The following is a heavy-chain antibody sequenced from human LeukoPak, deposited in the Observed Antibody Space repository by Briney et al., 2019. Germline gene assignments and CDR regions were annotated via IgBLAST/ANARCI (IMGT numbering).Heavy chain of an antibody. CDR2: ISSSITYI. CDR1: GFTFSTYS. CDR3: ARYYKDCSSPICFVYYWYFDV. J-gene: IGHJ2*01. V-gene: IGHV3-21*01. D-gene: IGHD2-2*01. Sequence: GCLRLSCVASGFTFSTYSTNWVRQAPGKRPEWGSFISSSITYIYYTDSVKARFTISRDNARNSLFLQMTSLRAEDTAVYYCARYYKDCSSPICFVYYWYFDVWGRGTLVTVSS.